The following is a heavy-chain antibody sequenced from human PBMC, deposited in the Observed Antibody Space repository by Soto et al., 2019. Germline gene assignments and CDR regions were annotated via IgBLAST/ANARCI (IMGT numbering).Heavy chain of an antibody. J-gene: IGHJ4*02. CDR2: IYWNDDK. V-gene: IGHV2-5*01. CDR3: AHRQTSTEDFYFDY. CDR1: GFSLTTSGVA. Sequence: SGPTLVNPTQTLTLTCSFSGFSLTTSGVAVGWFRQPPGKAPEWLSLIYWNDDKRYSPSLRSRLIVTGDSSKNQVVLTLADADAADSGTYYCAHRQTSTEDFYFDYWGQGTLVTVYS.